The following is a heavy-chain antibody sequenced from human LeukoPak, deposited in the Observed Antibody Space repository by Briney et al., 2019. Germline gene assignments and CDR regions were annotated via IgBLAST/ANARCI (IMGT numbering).Heavy chain of an antibody. Sequence: SETLSLTCTVSGGSISSGGYYWSWIRQPPGKGLEWIGYIYHSGSTYYNPSLKSRVTISVDRSKNQFSLKLSSVTAADTAVYYCARAYCSSTSCYLNYWGQGTLVTVSS. CDR2: IYHSGST. D-gene: IGHD2-2*01. CDR1: GGSISSGGYY. V-gene: IGHV4-30-2*01. J-gene: IGHJ4*02. CDR3: ARAYCSSTSCYLNY.